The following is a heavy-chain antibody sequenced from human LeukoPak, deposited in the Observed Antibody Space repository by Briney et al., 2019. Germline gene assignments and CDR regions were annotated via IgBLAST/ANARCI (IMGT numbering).Heavy chain of an antibody. Sequence: GGSLRLSCAASGFTFSSYEMNWVRQAPGKGLEWVANIKQDGSEKNYVDSVKGRFTISRDNAKNSLYLQMTSLRAEDTAVYYCARDGPSDIGDSVDVWGKGTTVTISS. V-gene: IGHV3-7*01. CDR1: GFTFSSYE. CDR3: ARDGPSDIGDSVDV. J-gene: IGHJ6*04. D-gene: IGHD2-15*01. CDR2: IKQDGSEK.